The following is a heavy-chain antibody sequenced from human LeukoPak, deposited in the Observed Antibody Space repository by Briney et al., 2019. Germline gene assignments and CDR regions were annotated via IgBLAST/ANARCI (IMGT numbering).Heavy chain of an antibody. D-gene: IGHD6-13*01. J-gene: IGHJ5*02. CDR1: AYTFTCYY. Sequence: ASVTVSCTASAYTFTCYYMHWVRQAPGQGLEWMGGINTNSGGTNYAQKFQGRVTMTRDTSISTAYMELSRLRSDDTAVYYCARDPAAATPYNWFDPWGQGTLVTVSS. CDR2: INTNSGGT. CDR3: ARDPAAATPYNWFDP. V-gene: IGHV1-2*02.